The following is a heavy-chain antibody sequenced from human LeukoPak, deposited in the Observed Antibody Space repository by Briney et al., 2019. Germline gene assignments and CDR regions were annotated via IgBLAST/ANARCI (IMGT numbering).Heavy chain of an antibody. Sequence: SETLSLTCPVSGGSISSYYWSWIRQPPGKGLEWIGYIYYSGSTNYKPSLKSRVSISVDTSKNQFSLKLTSVTAADTAVYYCARDRIGSGYHGGDAFDIWGQGAMVTVSS. CDR2: IYYSGST. CDR1: GGSISSYY. J-gene: IGHJ3*02. V-gene: IGHV4-59*01. CDR3: ARDRIGSGYHGGDAFDI. D-gene: IGHD5-12*01.